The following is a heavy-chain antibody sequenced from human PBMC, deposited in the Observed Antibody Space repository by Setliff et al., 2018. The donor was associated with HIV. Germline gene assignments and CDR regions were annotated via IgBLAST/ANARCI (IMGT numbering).Heavy chain of an antibody. CDR3: VRGALLAVFDFDY. Sequence: GASVKVSCKASGYTFTTYSMHWVRQAPGQSLEWMGWINVGKGDTKYSQDLQGRITITRDTSANTAYMELSSLRSDDTAVYFCVRGALLAVFDFDYWGHGTLVTVSS. V-gene: IGHV1-3*01. J-gene: IGHJ4*01. CDR2: INVGKGDT. D-gene: IGHD3-10*01. CDR1: GYTFTTYS.